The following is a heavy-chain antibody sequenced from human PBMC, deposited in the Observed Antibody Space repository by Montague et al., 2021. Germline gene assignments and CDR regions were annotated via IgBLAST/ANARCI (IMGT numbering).Heavy chain of an antibody. Sequence: TLSLTCTVSGGSISSGGYYWSWIRQLPGKGLEWIGYIFYSGNTYYNPSLKSRVIISVDTSKNQFSLKLSSVTAADTAVYYCARAEDYYGSGSYLGFDXWGQGTLVTVSS. CDR2: IFYSGNT. CDR1: GGSISSGGYY. V-gene: IGHV4-31*03. D-gene: IGHD3-10*01. CDR3: ARAEDYYGSGSYLGFDX. J-gene: IGHJ4*02.